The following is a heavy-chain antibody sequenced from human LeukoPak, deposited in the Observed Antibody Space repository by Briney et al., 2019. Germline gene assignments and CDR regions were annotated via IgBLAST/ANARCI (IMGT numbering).Heavy chain of an antibody. CDR3: AKGYIQLWSFDY. CDR1: GFTFSTYA. V-gene: IGHV3-23*01. CDR2: ISGSGDGA. J-gene: IGHJ4*02. D-gene: IGHD5-18*01. Sequence: GGSLRLSCAASGFTFSTYAMSWVRQAPGKGLQWVSLISGSGDGAHYADSVKGRFTISRDNSKNTVYLQMTNLRAEDTAVYYCAKGYIQLWSFDYWGQGTLVTVSS.